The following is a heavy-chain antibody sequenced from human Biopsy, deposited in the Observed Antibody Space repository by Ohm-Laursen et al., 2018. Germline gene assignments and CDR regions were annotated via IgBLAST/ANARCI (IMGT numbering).Heavy chain of an antibody. J-gene: IGHJ4*02. CDR1: GDSLTSGPEN. CDR3: ARGRRTSGWPYFDN. Sequence: SDTLSLTCTVSGDSLTSGPENWSWIRQSPGQGLEYIGFIYSGGNTNYSPSLKNRVTMSVDTSKNQFYLKLYSVTAADTAVYCCARGRRTSGWPYFDNWGQGALVIVSP. D-gene: IGHD6-19*01. CDR2: IYSGGNT. V-gene: IGHV4-61*01.